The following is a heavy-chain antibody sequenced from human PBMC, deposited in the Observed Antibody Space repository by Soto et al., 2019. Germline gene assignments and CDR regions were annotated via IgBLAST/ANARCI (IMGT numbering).Heavy chain of an antibody. CDR3: VSDRGYGHASVPYS. D-gene: IGHD5-18*01. Sequence: QAQLVESGGGVVQPGRSLRLSCAASGFAFSSYGMHWVRQAPGTGLEWVAVISYDGSLQHYADSVKGRFTISRDNSKSMVLLQMLSLRAEDTAVYYCVSDRGYGHASVPYSWGQGTLVSVSS. J-gene: IGHJ4*02. CDR2: ISYDGSLQ. CDR1: GFAFSSYG. V-gene: IGHV3-30*03.